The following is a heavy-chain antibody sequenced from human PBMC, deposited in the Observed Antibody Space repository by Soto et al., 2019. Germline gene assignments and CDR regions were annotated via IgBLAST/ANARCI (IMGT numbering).Heavy chain of an antibody. CDR3: ARVRNHSAQDY. CDR1: GFTFSSYS. Sequence: GESLKISCAAAGFTFSSYSMNWVRQAPGKGLEWVSYISSSSSTIYYADSVKGRFTISRDNAKNSLYLQMNSLRAEDTVLYYCARVRNHSAQDYWGQGTLVTVSS. CDR2: ISSSSSTI. D-gene: IGHD3-16*01. V-gene: IGHV3-48*01. J-gene: IGHJ4*02.